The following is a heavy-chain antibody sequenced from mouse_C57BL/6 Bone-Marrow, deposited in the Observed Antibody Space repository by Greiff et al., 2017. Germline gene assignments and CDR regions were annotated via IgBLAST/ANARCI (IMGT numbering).Heavy chain of an antibody. CDR3: ARDPLPY. Sequence: DVKLVASGGGLVKPGGSLKLSCAASGFTFSSYAMSWVRQTPEKRLEWVATISDGGSYTYYPDNVKGRFTISRDNAKNNLYLQMSHLKSEDTAMYYCARDPLPYWGQGTLVTVSA. V-gene: IGHV5-4*01. CDR1: GFTFSSYA. CDR2: ISDGGSYT. J-gene: IGHJ3*01.